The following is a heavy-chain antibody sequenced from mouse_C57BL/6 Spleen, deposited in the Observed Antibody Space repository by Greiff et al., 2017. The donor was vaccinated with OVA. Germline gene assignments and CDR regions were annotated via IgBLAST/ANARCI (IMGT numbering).Heavy chain of an antibody. Sequence: EVKLVESGGGLVQPGGSLSLSCAASGFTFTDYYMSWVRQPPGKALEWLGFIRNKANGYTTEYSASVKGRFTISRDNSQSILYLQMNALRAEDSATYYCARFTTVVAGGYYAMDYWGQGTSVTVSS. CDR3: ARFTTVVAGGYYAMDY. V-gene: IGHV7-3*01. J-gene: IGHJ4*01. CDR2: IRNKANGYTT. CDR1: GFTFTDYY. D-gene: IGHD1-1*01.